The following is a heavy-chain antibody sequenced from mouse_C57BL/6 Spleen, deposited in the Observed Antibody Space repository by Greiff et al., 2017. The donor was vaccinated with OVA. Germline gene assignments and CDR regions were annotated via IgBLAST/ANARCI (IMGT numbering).Heavy chain of an antibody. J-gene: IGHJ2*01. CDR2: ISSGSSTI. D-gene: IGHD3-2*02. Sequence: EVMLVESGGGLVKPGGSLKLSCAASGFTFSDYGMHWVRQAPEKGLEWVAYISSGSSTIYYAETVKGRFTISRDNATNTLFLQMTSLRSEDTAMYYCARHSSAPYFDYWGQGTTLTVSS. CDR3: ARHSSAPYFDY. V-gene: IGHV5-17*01. CDR1: GFTFSDYG.